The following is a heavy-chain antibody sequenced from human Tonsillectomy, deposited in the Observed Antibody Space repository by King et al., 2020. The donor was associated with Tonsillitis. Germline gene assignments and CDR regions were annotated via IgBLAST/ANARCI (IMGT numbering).Heavy chain of an antibody. Sequence: VQLLESGGGLVQPGGSLRLSCAASGFTFSTYAMTWVRQAPGKGLEWVSVMFGAGARTYHADSVKGRFHISRENSNNTLDLQMNILRAEDTAVYYCSKCPYDFWSGGLYYAMDVWGQGTTVTVSS. CDR2: MFGAGART. CDR3: SKCPYDFWSGGLYYAMDV. CDR1: GFTFSTYA. V-gene: IGHV3-23*01. J-gene: IGHJ6*02. D-gene: IGHD3-3*01.